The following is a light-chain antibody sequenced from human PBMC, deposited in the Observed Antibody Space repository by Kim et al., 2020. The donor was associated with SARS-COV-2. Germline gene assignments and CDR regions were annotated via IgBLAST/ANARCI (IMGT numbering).Light chain of an antibody. CDR2: YDT. CDR3: QVWDDGSVI. CDR1: NIGRKS. J-gene: IGLJ2*01. Sequence: VAPGKTATITCGENNIGRKSVHWYQQKPGQAPVLVISYDTDRPSGIPERFSGSNSGNTATLTISRVEAGDEADYYGQVWDDGSVIFGGGTQLTVL. V-gene: IGLV3-21*04.